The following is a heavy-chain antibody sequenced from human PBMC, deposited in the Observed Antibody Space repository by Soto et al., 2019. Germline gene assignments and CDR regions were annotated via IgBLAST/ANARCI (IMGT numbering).Heavy chain of an antibody. CDR3: ARDQRVGSSGWYFYYYYGMDV. CDR2: TYYRSKWYN. D-gene: IGHD6-19*01. Sequence: SQTLSLTCAISGDSVSSNSAAWNWIRQSPSRGLEWLGRTYYRSKWYNDYAVSVKSRITINPDTSKNQFSLQLNSVTPEDTAVYYCARDQRVGSSGWYFYYYYGMDVWGQGTTVTVSS. J-gene: IGHJ6*02. V-gene: IGHV6-1*01. CDR1: GDSVSSNSAA.